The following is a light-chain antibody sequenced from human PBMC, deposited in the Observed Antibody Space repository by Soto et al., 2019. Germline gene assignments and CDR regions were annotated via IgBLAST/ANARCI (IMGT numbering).Light chain of an antibody. CDR2: GAS. CDR3: QQYGSSPWT. CDR1: QSVSSSY. V-gene: IGKV3-20*01. Sequence: EILFTHSPVTLSLSPVERATLSFMASQSVSSSYLAWYQQKPGQAPRLLIYGASSRATGIPDRFSGSGSGTDFTLTISRLEPEDFAVYYCQQYGSSPWTFGQGTKVDIK. J-gene: IGKJ1*01.